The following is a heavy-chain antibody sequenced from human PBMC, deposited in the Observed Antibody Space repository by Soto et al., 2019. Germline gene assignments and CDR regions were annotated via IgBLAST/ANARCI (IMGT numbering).Heavy chain of an antibody. D-gene: IGHD3-10*01. V-gene: IGHV3-30*18. CDR1: GFTFSSYG. Sequence: GGSLRLSCAASGFTFSSYGMHWVRQAPGKGLEWVAVISYDGSNKYYADSVKGRFTISRDNSKNTLYLQMNSLRAEDTAVYYCAKDRGGSGSYYNVYYYYGMDVWGQGTTVTVSS. CDR3: AKDRGGSGSYYNVYYYYGMDV. J-gene: IGHJ6*02. CDR2: ISYDGSNK.